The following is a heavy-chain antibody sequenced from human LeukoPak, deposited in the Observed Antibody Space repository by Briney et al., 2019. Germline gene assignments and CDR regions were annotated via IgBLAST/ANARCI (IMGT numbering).Heavy chain of an antibody. V-gene: IGHV1-69*04. D-gene: IGHD2-8*01. CDR2: IIPILGIA. Sequence: SVKVSCKASGGTFSSYAISWVRQAPGQGLEWMGRIIPILGIANYAQKFQGRVTITADKSTSTAYMELSSLRSEDTAVYYCATKPPPTNIVLMVYASPFDYWGQGTLVTVSS. J-gene: IGHJ4*02. CDR3: ATKPPPTNIVLMVYASPFDY. CDR1: GGTFSSYA.